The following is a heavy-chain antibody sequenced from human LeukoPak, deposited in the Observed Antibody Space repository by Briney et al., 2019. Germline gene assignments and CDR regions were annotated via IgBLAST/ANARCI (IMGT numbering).Heavy chain of an antibody. CDR3: ARDWGRYDILTGYYGSGAFDI. J-gene: IGHJ3*02. D-gene: IGHD3-9*01. CDR2: IKQDGSEK. CDR1: GFTFSSYW. V-gene: IGHV3-7*01. Sequence: GGSLRLSCAAPGFTFSSYWVSWVRQAPGKGLEWVANIKQDGSEKYYVDSMKGRFTISRDNAKNSLYLQMNSLRAEDTAVYYCARDWGRYDILTGYYGSGAFDIWGQGTMVTVSS.